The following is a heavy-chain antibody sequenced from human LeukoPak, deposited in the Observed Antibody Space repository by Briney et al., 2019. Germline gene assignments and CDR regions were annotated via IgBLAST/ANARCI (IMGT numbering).Heavy chain of an antibody. J-gene: IGHJ3*02. CDR3: ARNTRNTDAFDI. CDR1: GFTFSDHY. Sequence: GGSLRLSCAVSGFTFSDHYMDWVRQAPGKGLEWVGRSRHKANSYTTEYAASVKGRFTISRDDSKNSLYLQMNSLKTEDTAVYYCARNTRNTDAFDIWGQGTMVTVSS. CDR2: SRHKANSYTT. D-gene: IGHD1-14*01. V-gene: IGHV3-72*01.